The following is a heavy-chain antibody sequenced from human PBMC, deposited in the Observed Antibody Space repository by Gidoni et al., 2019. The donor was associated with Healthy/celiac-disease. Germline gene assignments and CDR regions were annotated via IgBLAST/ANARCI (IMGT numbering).Heavy chain of an antibody. CDR2: IIPIFGTA. Sequence: QVQLVQSGAEVKKPGSSVKVSCTASGGTFSSYAISWVRQAPGQGLEWMGGIIPIFGTANYAQKFQGRVTITADESTSTAYMELSSLRSEDTAVYYCGLVRTSEYYYYGMDVWGQGTTVTVSS. CDR1: GGTFSSYA. J-gene: IGHJ6*02. CDR3: GLVRTSEYYYYGMDV. V-gene: IGHV1-69*01. D-gene: IGHD6-19*01.